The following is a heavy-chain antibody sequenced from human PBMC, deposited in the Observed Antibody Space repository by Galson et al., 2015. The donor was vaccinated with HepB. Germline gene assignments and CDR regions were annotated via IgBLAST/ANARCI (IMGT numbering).Heavy chain of an antibody. J-gene: IGHJ3*02. CDR3: AKAAYDSSGYYEDAFDI. V-gene: IGHV3-9*01. CDR2: ISWNSGSI. Sequence: SLRLSCAASGFTFDDYAMHWVRQAPGKGLEWVSGISWNSGSIGYADSVKGRFTISRDNAKNFLYLQMNSLRAEDTALYYCAKAAYDSSGYYEDAFDIWGQGTMVTVSS. D-gene: IGHD3-22*01. CDR1: GFTFDDYA.